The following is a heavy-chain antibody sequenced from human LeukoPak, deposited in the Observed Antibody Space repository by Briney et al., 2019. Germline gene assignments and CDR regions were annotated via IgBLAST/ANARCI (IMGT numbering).Heavy chain of an antibody. CDR1: GGSISSSSYY. Sequence: SETLSLTCAVSGGSISSSSYYWGWIRQPPGKGLEWIGSIYYSGTTYYNPSLKSRVTISVEMSKNQFSLKLSSVTAADTAVYYCARTVNEKSSYYDILTGYYKVTGYFDYWGQGTLVTVSS. CDR2: IYYSGTT. V-gene: IGHV4-39*07. D-gene: IGHD3-9*01. CDR3: ARTVNEKSSYYDILTGYYKVTGYFDY. J-gene: IGHJ4*02.